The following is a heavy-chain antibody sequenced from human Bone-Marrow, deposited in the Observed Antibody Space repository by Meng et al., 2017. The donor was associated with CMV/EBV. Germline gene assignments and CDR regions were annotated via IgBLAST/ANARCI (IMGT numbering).Heavy chain of an antibody. Sequence: ESLKISCAASGFTFSSYSMNWVRQAPGKGLEWVSSISSSSSYIYYADSVKGRFTISRDNAKNSLYLQMNSLRAEDTAVYYCARDAVRGNWFDPWGQGTLVTVSS. CDR3: ARDAVRGNWFDP. D-gene: IGHD3-16*01. CDR1: GFTFSSYS. CDR2: ISSSSSYI. J-gene: IGHJ5*02. V-gene: IGHV3-21*01.